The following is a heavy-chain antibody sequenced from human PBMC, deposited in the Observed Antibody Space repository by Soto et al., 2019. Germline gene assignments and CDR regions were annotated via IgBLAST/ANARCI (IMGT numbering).Heavy chain of an antibody. CDR2: ISYDGSNK. D-gene: IGHD5-12*01. Sequence: AGGSLRLSCAASGFIFSSYAMHWVRQAPGKGLEWVAVISYDGSNKYYADSVKGRFTISRDNSKNTLYLQMNSLRAEDTAVYYCAREWDIVATIDYWGQGTLVTVSS. J-gene: IGHJ4*02. CDR1: GFIFSSYA. V-gene: IGHV3-30-3*01. CDR3: AREWDIVATIDY.